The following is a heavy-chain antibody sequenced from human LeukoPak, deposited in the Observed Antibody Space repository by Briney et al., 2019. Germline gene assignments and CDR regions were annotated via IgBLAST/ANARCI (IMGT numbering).Heavy chain of an antibody. CDR3: AKIAGPFMGDGFDI. CDR2: ISSSGSTI. Sequence: GRSLRLSCAASGFTFSSYEMNWVRQAPGKGLEWGSYISSSGSTIYYADSVKGRFTISRDNSKNTLYLQMNSLRAEDTAVYYCAKIAGPFMGDGFDIWGQGTMVTVSS. CDR1: GFTFSSYE. J-gene: IGHJ3*02. V-gene: IGHV3-48*03. D-gene: IGHD3-3*02.